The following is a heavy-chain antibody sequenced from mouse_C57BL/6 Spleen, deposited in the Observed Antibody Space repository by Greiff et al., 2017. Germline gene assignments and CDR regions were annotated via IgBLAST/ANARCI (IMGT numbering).Heavy chain of an antibody. D-gene: IGHD2-12*01. CDR3: ARGTYYRGGFAY. J-gene: IGHJ3*01. V-gene: IGHV5-17*01. CDR2: ISSGSSTI. Sequence: EVKLVESGGGLVKPGGSLKLSCAASGFTFSDYGMHWVRQAPEKGLAWVAYISSGSSTIYYADTVKGRFTISRDNAKNTLFLQMTSLRSEDTAMYYCARGTYYRGGFAYWGQGTLVTVSA. CDR1: GFTFSDYG.